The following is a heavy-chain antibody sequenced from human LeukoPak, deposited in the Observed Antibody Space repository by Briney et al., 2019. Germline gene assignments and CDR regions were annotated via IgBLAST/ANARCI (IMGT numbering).Heavy chain of an antibody. Sequence: PGGSLRLSCAASGFTFSSYSMNWVRQAPGKGLEWVSSITSSSSYIYYADSVKGRFTISRDNAKNSLYLQMNSLRAEDTAVYYCAREIYYGSESFYGMDVWGQGTTVTVSS. CDR1: GFTFSSYS. CDR2: ITSSSSYI. CDR3: AREIYYGSESFYGMDV. V-gene: IGHV3-21*01. J-gene: IGHJ6*02. D-gene: IGHD3-10*01.